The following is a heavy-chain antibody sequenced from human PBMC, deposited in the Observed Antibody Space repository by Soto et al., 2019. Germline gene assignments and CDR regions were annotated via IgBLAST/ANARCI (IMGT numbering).Heavy chain of an antibody. V-gene: IGHV1-8*02. D-gene: IGHD4-4*01. CDR3: EGAAPFSNAELEYLYYRDV. CDR2: VNPDSGNT. Sequence: QVQLVQSGAEVKKPGAAMKVSCKASGYIFTSYNSNWVRKAAGHGLEWMVWVNPDSGNTVYAQKFQVRVTMTRATSIGTAHMELRSLTPEATAIYYCEGAAPFSNAELEYLYYRDVWGKGASVPVSS. CDR1: GYIFTSYN. J-gene: IGHJ6*03.